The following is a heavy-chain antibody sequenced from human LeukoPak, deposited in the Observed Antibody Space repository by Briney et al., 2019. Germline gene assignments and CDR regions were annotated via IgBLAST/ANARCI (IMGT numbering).Heavy chain of an antibody. CDR3: ARGYCSSTSCLEY. J-gene: IGHJ4*02. D-gene: IGHD2-2*01. Sequence: GESLKISCRGSGYSFTSYWIGWVRQMPGKGLEWMGIIYPGDSDTRYSPSFQGQVTISADKSISTAYLQWSSLKASDTAMYYCARGYCSSTSCLEYWGQGTLVTVSS. V-gene: IGHV5-51*01. CDR2: IYPGDSDT. CDR1: GYSFTSYW.